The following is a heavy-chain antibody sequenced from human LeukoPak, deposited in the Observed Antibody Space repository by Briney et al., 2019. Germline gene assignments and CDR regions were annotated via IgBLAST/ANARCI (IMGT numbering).Heavy chain of an antibody. CDR3: ARGGRYYGDYGFDY. Sequence: PSETLSLTCTVSGGSISSYYWSWIRQPPGKGLEWIGYIYYSGSTNYNPSLKSRVTISVDTSKNQFSLKLSSVTAADTAVYYCARGGRYYGDYGFDYWGQGTLVTVSS. D-gene: IGHD4-17*01. V-gene: IGHV4-59*01. CDR1: GGSISSYY. CDR2: IYYSGST. J-gene: IGHJ4*02.